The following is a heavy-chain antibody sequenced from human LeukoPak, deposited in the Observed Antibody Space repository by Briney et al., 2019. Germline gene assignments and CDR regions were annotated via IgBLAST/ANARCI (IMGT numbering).Heavy chain of an antibody. Sequence: SVKVSCKASGGTFSSYAISWVRQAPGQGLEWMGGIIPIFGTANYAQKFKGRVTITRDTSASTAYMELSSLRSEDTAVYYCARKGYDSSGYYKSNYFDYWGQGTLVTVSS. D-gene: IGHD3-22*01. CDR1: GGTFSSYA. CDR2: IIPIFGTA. V-gene: IGHV1-69*05. J-gene: IGHJ4*02. CDR3: ARKGYDSSGYYKSNYFDY.